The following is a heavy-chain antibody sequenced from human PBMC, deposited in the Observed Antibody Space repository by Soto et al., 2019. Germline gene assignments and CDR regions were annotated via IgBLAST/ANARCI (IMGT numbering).Heavy chain of an antibody. V-gene: IGHV3-9*01. CDR1: GFNFDDSA. Sequence: EVQLVESGGALVQPGRSLRLSCVASGFNFDDSAMNWVRQVPGNGLEWVSGITWNSGHILYADSVKGRFTISRDNAKKSLYLELNSLRPEDTALSYCAKGRSSMIVVVMDYWGQGTPVTVSS. CDR3: AKGRSSMIVVVMDY. J-gene: IGHJ4*02. D-gene: IGHD3-22*01. CDR2: ITWNSGHI.